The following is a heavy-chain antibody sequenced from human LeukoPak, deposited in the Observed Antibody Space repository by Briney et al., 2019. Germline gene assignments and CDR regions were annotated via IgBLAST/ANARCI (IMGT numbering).Heavy chain of an antibody. CDR1: GGSISSYY. J-gene: IGHJ4*02. D-gene: IGHD3-3*01. Sequence: SETLSLTCTVSGGSISSYYWSWIREPPGKGLVWIGYIYYSGSTNYNPSLKSRVTISVDTSKNQFSLKLSSVTAADTAVYYCARMSDFWSGYRSGYYFDYWGQGTLVTVSS. V-gene: IGHV4-59*01. CDR3: ARMSDFWSGYRSGYYFDY. CDR2: IYYSGST.